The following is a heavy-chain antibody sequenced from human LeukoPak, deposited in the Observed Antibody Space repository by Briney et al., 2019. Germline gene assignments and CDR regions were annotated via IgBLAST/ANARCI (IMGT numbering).Heavy chain of an antibody. CDR1: GFTFSNYY. D-gene: IGHD1-26*01. V-gene: IGHV3-11*01. CDR2: ISGTGNSK. J-gene: IGHJ4*02. Sequence: PGGSLRLSCVTSGFTFSNYYMTWIRQAPGKGLDRVSYISGTGNSKYYADSVKGRFTISRDNAKSSLYLQMSSLRAEDTAIYYCARDYSGSEYFFDYWGQGSLATVSS. CDR3: ARDYSGSEYFFDY.